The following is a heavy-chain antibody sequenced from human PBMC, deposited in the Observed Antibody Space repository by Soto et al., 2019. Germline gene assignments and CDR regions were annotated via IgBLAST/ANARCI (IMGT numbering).Heavy chain of an antibody. CDR3: ARDLTIFGVVIPRWDYYYYGMDV. CDR2: ISYDGSNK. D-gene: IGHD3-3*01. J-gene: IGHJ6*02. V-gene: IGHV3-30-3*01. Sequence: VGSLRLSCAASGFTFSSYAMHWVRQAPGKGLEWVAVISYDGSNKYYADSVKGRFTISRDNSKNTLYLQMNSLRAEDTAVYYCARDLTIFGVVIPRWDYYYYGMDVWGQGTTVTVSS. CDR1: GFTFSSYA.